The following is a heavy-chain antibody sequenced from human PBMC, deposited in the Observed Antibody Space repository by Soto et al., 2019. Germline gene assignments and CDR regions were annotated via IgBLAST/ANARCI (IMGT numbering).Heavy chain of an antibody. CDR1: GFTFSSYS. CDR3: AREGIVVVVAATRSGWFDP. CDR2: ISSSSSYI. Sequence: PGGSLRLSCAASGFTFSSYSMNWVRQAPGKGLERVSSISSSSSYIYYADSVKGRFTISRDNAKNSLYLQMNSLRAEDTAVYYCAREGIVVVVAATRSGWFDPWGQGALVTVSS. J-gene: IGHJ5*02. D-gene: IGHD2-15*01. V-gene: IGHV3-21*01.